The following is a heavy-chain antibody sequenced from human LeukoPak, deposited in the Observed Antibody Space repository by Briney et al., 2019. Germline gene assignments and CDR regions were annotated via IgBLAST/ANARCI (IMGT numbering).Heavy chain of an antibody. V-gene: IGHV1-2*02. D-gene: IGHD2-2*01. Sequence: ASVTVSFKASGYTFTGYYMHWVRQAPGQGREWMGWINPNSGGTNYAQKFQGRVTMTRDTSISTAYMELSRLRSDDTAVYYCARGDQLLSKGHYYYMDVWGKGTTVTVSS. CDR3: ARGDQLLSKGHYYYMDV. CDR2: INPNSGGT. CDR1: GYTFTGYY. J-gene: IGHJ6*03.